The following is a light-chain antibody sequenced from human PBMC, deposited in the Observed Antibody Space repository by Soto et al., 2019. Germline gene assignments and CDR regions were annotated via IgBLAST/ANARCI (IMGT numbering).Light chain of an antibody. J-gene: IGKJ1*01. CDR1: QSISSW. Sequence: GDRVTITCRASQSISSWLAWYQQKPGKAPNFLIYDASNLESGVPSRFSGSGSGTEFTLTIRSLQPDDFATYYCQQYSSYWTFGQGTKLDIK. CDR2: DAS. CDR3: QQYSSYWT. V-gene: IGKV1-5*01.